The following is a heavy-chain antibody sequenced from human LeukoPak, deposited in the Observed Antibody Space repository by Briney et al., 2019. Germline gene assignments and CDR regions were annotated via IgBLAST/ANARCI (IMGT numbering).Heavy chain of an antibody. V-gene: IGHV4-59*08. CDR2: IYYSGST. D-gene: IGHD6-13*01. CDR3: ARHSSWYGNSDY. Sequence: SETLSLTCTVPGGSISSYYWSSIRQPPGKGLEWIGYIYYSGSTNYNPSLKSRVTISVDTSKNQFSLKLSSVTAADTAVYYCARHSSWYGNSDYWGQGTLVTVSS. J-gene: IGHJ4*02. CDR1: GGSISSYY.